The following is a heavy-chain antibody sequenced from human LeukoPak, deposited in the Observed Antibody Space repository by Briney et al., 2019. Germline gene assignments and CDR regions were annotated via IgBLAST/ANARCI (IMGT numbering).Heavy chain of an antibody. CDR3: AKCLGGFLGSLTGMDV. J-gene: IGHJ6*04. V-gene: IGHV3-23*01. CDR1: GFTFSSYG. CDR2: ISGSGDST. D-gene: IGHD3-3*01. Sequence: QSGGSLRLSCAASGFTFSSYGMSWVRQAPGKGLEWVSTISGSGDSTYYADSLKGRFTISRDNSKNTVYLQMSSLRAEDTAVYYCAKCLGGFLGSLTGMDVWGKGTTVTVSS.